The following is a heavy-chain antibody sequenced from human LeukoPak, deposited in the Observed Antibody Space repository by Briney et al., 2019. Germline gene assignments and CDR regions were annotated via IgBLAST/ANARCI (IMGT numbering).Heavy chain of an antibody. CDR1: GFTFSSYS. Sequence: GGSLRLSCAASGFTFSSYSMNWVRQAPGKGLEWVSYISSSSSTIYYADSVKGRFTISRDNAKNSLYLQMNSLKTEDTAVYYCAKAPYSSSWYVFDYWGQGTLVTVSS. J-gene: IGHJ4*02. V-gene: IGHV3-48*04. CDR3: AKAPYSSSWYVFDY. CDR2: ISSSSSTI. D-gene: IGHD6-13*01.